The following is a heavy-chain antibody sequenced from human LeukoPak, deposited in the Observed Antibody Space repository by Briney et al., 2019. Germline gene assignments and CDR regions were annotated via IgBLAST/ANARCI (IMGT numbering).Heavy chain of an antibody. D-gene: IGHD3-10*01. CDR2: IQNDGNEK. V-gene: IGHV3-7*01. Sequence: GGSLRLSCAASGFTFRNYWMSWVRQAPGKGVEWVAGIQNDGNEKNYGDSVKGRFTISRDNARDSVSLQLSSLRAEDTALYYCVRDPAFGAFDIWGQGTMVTVS. J-gene: IGHJ3*02. CDR3: VRDPAFGAFDI. CDR1: GFTFRNYW.